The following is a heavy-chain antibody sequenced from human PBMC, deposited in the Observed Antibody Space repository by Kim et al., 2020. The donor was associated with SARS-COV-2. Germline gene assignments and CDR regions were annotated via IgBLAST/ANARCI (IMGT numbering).Heavy chain of an antibody. J-gene: IGHJ4*02. CDR3: ARAKYYYDSSGYYYFDY. D-gene: IGHD3-22*01. Sequence: VKGRFTISRDKAKNSLYLQMNSLRAEDTAVYYCARAKYYYDSSGYYYFDYWGQGTLVTVSS. V-gene: IGHV3-11*01.